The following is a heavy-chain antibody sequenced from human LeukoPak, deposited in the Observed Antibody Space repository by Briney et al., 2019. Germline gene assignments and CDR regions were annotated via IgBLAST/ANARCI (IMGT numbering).Heavy chain of an antibody. CDR2: ISYDGSNK. D-gene: IGHD4-17*01. CDR1: GFTFSSYG. J-gene: IGHJ6*03. CDR3: AKDDYGDYTGGYYYYMDV. V-gene: IGHV3-30*18. Sequence: GGSLRLSCAASGFTFSSYGMHWVRQAPGKGLEWVAVISYDGSNKYYADSVKGRFTISRDNSKNTLYLQMNSLRAEDTAVYYCAKDDYGDYTGGYYYYMDVWGKGTTVTVSS.